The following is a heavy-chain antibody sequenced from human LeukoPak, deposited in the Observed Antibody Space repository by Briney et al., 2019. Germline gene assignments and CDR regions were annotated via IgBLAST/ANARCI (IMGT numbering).Heavy chain of an antibody. V-gene: IGHV4-39*01. CDR3: ARHTTSFGRFGY. D-gene: IGHD3-3*01. CDR1: GGSISSSSYY. J-gene: IGHJ4*02. CDR2: MYYSGST. Sequence: PSETLSLTCTVSGGSISSSSYYWGWIRQPPGKGLEWIGSMYYSGSTYYNPSLKSRVTISVDTSKNQFSLKLTSVTAADTAVYYCARHTTSFGRFGYWGQGTLVTVSS.